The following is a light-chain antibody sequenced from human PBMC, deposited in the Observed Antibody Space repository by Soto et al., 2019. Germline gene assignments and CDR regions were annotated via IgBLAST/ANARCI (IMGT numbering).Light chain of an antibody. J-gene: IGKJ4*01. Sequence: DIVMTQSPLSLPVTPGEPASISCRSSQSLLHSNGYNYLDWYLQKPGQSPQLLIYLGSNRASGVADRXSGSGSGTDFTLKISRVEAEDVGVYYCMQALQTPLTFGGGTKVEIK. CDR3: MQALQTPLT. CDR1: QSLLHSNGYNY. CDR2: LGS. V-gene: IGKV2-28*01.